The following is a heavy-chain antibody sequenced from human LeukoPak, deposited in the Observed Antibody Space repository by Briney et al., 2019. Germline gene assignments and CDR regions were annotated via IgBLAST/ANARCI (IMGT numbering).Heavy chain of an antibody. Sequence: GGSLRLSCAASGFTFSTYAMHWVRQAPGKGLEGVAVIPYDGTNKYYADSVKGRFTISRDNSKNTLYLQMNSLRAEDTAVYYCASGPYCRGGTCYLPFDYWGQGTLVTVSS. D-gene: IGHD2-15*01. CDR1: GFTFSTYA. V-gene: IGHV3-30*04. J-gene: IGHJ4*02. CDR3: ASGPYCRGGTCYLPFDY. CDR2: IPYDGTNK.